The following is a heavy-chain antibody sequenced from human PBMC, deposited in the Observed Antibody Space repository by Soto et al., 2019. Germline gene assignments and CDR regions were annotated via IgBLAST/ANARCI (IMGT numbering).Heavy chain of an antibody. CDR2: INPNSGGT. V-gene: IGHV1-2*02. Sequence: WASVKVSCKASGYTFTGYYMHWVRQAPGQGLEWMGWINPNSGGTNYAQKFQGRVTMTRDTSISTAYMELSRLRSDDTAVYYCARGKYYYDSSDAFDIWGQGTMVTVSS. J-gene: IGHJ3*02. CDR3: ARGKYYYDSSDAFDI. D-gene: IGHD3-22*01. CDR1: GYTFTGYY.